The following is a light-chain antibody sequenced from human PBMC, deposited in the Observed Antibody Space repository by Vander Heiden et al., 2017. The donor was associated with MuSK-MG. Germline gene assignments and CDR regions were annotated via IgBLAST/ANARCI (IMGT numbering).Light chain of an antibody. V-gene: IGLV3-1*01. CDR1: KVGDKY. CDR2: KDS. CDR3: QAWDSSTENVV. J-gene: IGLJ2*01. Sequence: SYELTQPPSVSGSPGQTASITCTGDKVGDKYACWYQQKPGQSPVLVIYKDSKRPSGIPERFSGSNSGNTATLTISGTQAMEEADYYCQAWDSSTENVVFGGGTKLTVL.